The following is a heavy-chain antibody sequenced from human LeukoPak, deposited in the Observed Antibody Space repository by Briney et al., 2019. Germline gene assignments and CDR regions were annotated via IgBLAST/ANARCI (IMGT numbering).Heavy chain of an antibody. J-gene: IGHJ4*02. D-gene: IGHD6-13*01. V-gene: IGHV5-51*01. CDR3: ARHGPGNYVGY. Sequence: GESLKISCKGFGYCFTSYWIGWVCQMPGKGLEWMGIIYPGDSDTKYSPSFQGQVTISADKSISTAYLQWSSLKASDTAVYYCARHGPGNYVGYWGQGTLVTVSS. CDR1: GYCFTSYW. CDR2: IYPGDSDT.